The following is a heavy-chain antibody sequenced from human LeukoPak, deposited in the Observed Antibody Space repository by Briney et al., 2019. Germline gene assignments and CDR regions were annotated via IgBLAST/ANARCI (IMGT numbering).Heavy chain of an antibody. V-gene: IGHV3-33*01. CDR2: AYDDGNNK. CDR3: ATGGGFYYSH. D-gene: IGHD3-22*01. CDR1: GFPFSSYG. Sequence: PGGSLRLSCVASGFPFSSYGMHWVRQAPGKGLEWVAVAYDDGNNKYYADSVKGRFTISKDNSKHTLYVQMDSLRVDDTAVYYCATGGGFYYSHWGQGTLVIVSS. J-gene: IGHJ4*02.